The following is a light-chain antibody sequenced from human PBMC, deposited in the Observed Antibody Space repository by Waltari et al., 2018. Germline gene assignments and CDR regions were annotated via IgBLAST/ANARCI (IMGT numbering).Light chain of an antibody. J-gene: IGKJ2*01. CDR3: MQTTQFPHT. V-gene: IGKV2-24*01. CDR2: KTS. Sequence: DVVMTQTPLSSPVTLGQPASISCRSSQSLVHSDGSTYLSWLQQRPGQPPRLLIYKTSNRFSGVPDRLSGSGAGTDFTLKISRVEAEDVGFYYCMQTTQFPHTFGQGTKLEIK. CDR1: QSLVHSDGSTY.